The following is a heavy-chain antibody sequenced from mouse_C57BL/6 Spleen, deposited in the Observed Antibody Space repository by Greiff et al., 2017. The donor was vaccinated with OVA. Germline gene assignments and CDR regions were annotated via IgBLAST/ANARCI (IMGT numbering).Heavy chain of an antibody. CDR2: VYPYNGGT. D-gene: IGHD2-1*01. Sequence: VQLKESGPVLVKPGPSVKISCKASGSTFTDYYMHWVKQSHGKSLEWIGLVYPYNGGTSYNQKFKGKATLTSYKSSSTAYMELNSLTSEDSAVYYCERGSYGNYIYYYAMDYWGQGTSVTVSS. CDR1: GSTFTDYY. CDR3: ERGSYGNYIYYYAMDY. V-gene: IGHV1-36*01. J-gene: IGHJ4*01.